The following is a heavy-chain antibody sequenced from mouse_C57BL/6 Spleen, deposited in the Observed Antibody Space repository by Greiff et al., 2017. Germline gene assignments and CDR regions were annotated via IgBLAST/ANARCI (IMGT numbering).Heavy chain of an antibody. D-gene: IGHD1-1*01. CDR2: INPSNGGT. V-gene: IGHV1-53*01. CDR1: GYTFTSYW. J-gene: IGHJ4*01. Sequence: VQLQQPGTELVKPGASVKLSCKASGYTFTSYWMHWVKQRPGQGLERIGNINPSNGGTNYNEKFKSKATLTAEKSSSTAYMQLSSLTSEDSAVYFCASSNYYGLMDYGGQGTSVTVSS. CDR3: ASSNYYGLMDY.